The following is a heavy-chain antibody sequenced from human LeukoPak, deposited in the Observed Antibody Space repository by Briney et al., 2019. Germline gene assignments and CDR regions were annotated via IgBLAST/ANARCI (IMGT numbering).Heavy chain of an antibody. CDR1: GFTFSSDW. CDR2: INQDGRDK. CDR3: AGGAGY. Sequence: GGSLRLSCAASGFTFSSDWMSWVRQAPGKGLEWVANINQDGRDKSYVDSVRGRFTISRDNARNSLYLQMNSLRAEDTAMYYCAGGAGYWGQGTLVTVSS. V-gene: IGHV3-7*01. J-gene: IGHJ4*02.